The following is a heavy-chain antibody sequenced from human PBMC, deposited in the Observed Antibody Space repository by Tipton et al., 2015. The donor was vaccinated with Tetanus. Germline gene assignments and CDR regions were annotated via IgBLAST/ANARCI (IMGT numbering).Heavy chain of an antibody. D-gene: IGHD2-15*01. CDR1: GGSLSRYY. J-gene: IGHJ4*02. Sequence: TLSLTCAVYGGSLSRYYWTWIRQPPGKGLEWIGYVYHTGSTYYKPSLKSRVTMSVDRSMNQFSLNLNSVTAADTAVYYCARGHLRGIVVAVFDYWGQGTLVSVSS. V-gene: IGHV4-30-2*01. CDR2: VYHTGST. CDR3: ARGHLRGIVVAVFDY.